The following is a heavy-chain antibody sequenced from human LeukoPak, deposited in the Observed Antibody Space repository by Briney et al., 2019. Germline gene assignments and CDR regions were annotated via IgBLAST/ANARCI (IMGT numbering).Heavy chain of an antibody. V-gene: IGHV1-24*01. Sequence: ASVTVSCKLSGYTLTELSMHWVRQAPGKGREWMGGFDPEDGETIYAQKFQGRVTMTEDTSTDTAYMELSSLRSEDTAVYYCATAQQQLVTKPFDYWGQGTLVTVSS. CDR2: FDPEDGET. J-gene: IGHJ4*02. D-gene: IGHD6-13*01. CDR1: GYTLTELS. CDR3: ATAQQQLVTKPFDY.